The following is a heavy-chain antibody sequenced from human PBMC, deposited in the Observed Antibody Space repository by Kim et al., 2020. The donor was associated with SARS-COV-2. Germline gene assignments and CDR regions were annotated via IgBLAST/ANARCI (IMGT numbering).Heavy chain of an antibody. J-gene: IGHJ6*02. V-gene: IGHV3-7*03. D-gene: IGHD5-12*01. Sequence: GGSLRLSCAASGFTFSSYWMSWVRQAPGKGLEWVANIKQDGSEKYYVDSVKGRFTISRDNAKNSLYLQMNSLRAEDTAVYYCARDYVMEVGGYEGAYYGMDVWGQGTTVTVSS. CDR3: ARDYVMEVGGYEGAYYGMDV. CDR2: IKQDGSEK. CDR1: GFTFSSYW.